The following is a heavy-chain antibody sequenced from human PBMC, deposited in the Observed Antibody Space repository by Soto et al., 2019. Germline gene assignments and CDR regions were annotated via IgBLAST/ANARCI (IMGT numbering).Heavy chain of an antibody. J-gene: IGHJ6*02. CDR2: ITSAGDT. V-gene: IGHV3-13*01. CDR3: ARGPHYSGSGIYGVDV. CDR1: GFTFTSYN. Sequence: EVQLVESGGGLVQPGGSLRLSCAASGFTFTSYNMHWVRQATGKGLEWVSVITSAGDTYYAGSVKGRFTISRENAKNSFYLQMNSLRAGDTAVYYCARGPHYSGSGIYGVDVWGQGTTVTVSS. D-gene: IGHD3-10*01.